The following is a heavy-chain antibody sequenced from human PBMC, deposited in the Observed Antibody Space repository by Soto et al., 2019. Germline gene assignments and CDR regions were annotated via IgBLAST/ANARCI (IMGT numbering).Heavy chain of an antibody. J-gene: IGHJ6*02. CDR3: ASTTYSSSYYYYYYGMDV. V-gene: IGHV5-10-1*01. D-gene: IGHD6-6*01. CDR2: IDPSDSYT. Sequence: GESLKISCKGSGYSFTSYWISWVRQMPGKGLEWMGRIDPSDSYTNYSPSFQGHVTISADKSISTAYLQWSSLKASDTAMYYCASTTYSSSYYYYYYGMDVWGQGTTVTVSS. CDR1: GYSFTSYW.